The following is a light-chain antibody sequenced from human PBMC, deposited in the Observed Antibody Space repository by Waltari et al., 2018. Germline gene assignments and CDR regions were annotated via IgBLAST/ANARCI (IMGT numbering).Light chain of an antibody. CDR1: QSVGSK. CDR3: QQYDKWPPFT. Sequence: ETVLTQSPAVLSVSPGDRATLSCRASQSVGSKVAWYQQKAGQSPKLLIYAASTRASDSPARFSGSGSGTEFTFSISRLQSEDFAVYYCQQYDKWPPFTFGQGTNLELK. CDR2: AAS. J-gene: IGKJ2*01. V-gene: IGKV3-15*01.